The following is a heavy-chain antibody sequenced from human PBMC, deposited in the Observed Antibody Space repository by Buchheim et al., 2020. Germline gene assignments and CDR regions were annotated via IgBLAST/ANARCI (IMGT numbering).Heavy chain of an antibody. V-gene: IGHV4-61*02. J-gene: IGHJ6*02. CDR2: IYTSGST. CDR1: GGSISSGSYY. Sequence: QVQLQESGPGLVKPSQTLSLTCTVSGGSISSGSYYWSWIRQPAGKGLEWIGRIYTSGSTNYNPSLKSRVTISVDTSKNQFPLKLSSVTAADTAVYYCARVQGVVSSRLYYYGMDVWGQGTT. CDR3: ARVQGVVSSRLYYYGMDV. D-gene: IGHD4-23*01.